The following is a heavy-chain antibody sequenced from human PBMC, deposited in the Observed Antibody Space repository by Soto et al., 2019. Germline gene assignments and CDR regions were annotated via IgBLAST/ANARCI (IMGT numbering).Heavy chain of an antibody. CDR3: ARVDWGVVNAYFDY. CDR2: IYYSGST. Sequence: SETLSLTCTVSGGSISSYYWSWIRQPPGKGLEWIGYIYYSGSTNYNPSLKSRVTISADTSKNQFSLKLSSVTAADTAVYYCARVDWGVVNAYFDYWGQGTLVTVSS. J-gene: IGHJ4*02. V-gene: IGHV4-59*01. CDR1: GGSISSYY. D-gene: IGHD2-21*01.